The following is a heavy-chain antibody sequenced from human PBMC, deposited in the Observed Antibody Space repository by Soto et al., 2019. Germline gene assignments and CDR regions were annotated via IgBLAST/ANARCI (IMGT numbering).Heavy chain of an antibody. Sequence: EVQLVESGGGLVQPGGSVRLSCAASKFTITSYWMYWVRQAPGKGLVWVSRINSDGSSISYADAVKGRFTISRDNAKNTLYPQMNSLRVEDTAVYYCAREVSHGYVLRGMDVWGQGTTVTVFS. CDR2: INSDGSSI. J-gene: IGHJ6*02. D-gene: IGHD5-18*01. CDR1: KFTITSYW. V-gene: IGHV3-74*01. CDR3: AREVSHGYVLRGMDV.